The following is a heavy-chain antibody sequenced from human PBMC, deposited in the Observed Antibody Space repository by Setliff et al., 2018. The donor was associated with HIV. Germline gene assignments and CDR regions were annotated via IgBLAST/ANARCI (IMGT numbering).Heavy chain of an antibody. D-gene: IGHD4-4*01. V-gene: IGHV4-61*02. CDR1: GGSISSGSYY. Sequence: SETLSLTCTVSGGSISSGSYYWSWIRQPAGKGLEWIGRIYTSGSTNYNPSLKNRVAISVDTSKNQFSLNLTSVTAADTAMYFCARVGGKGYSNFLDSWGQGALVTVSS. CDR3: ARVGGKGYSNFLDS. CDR2: IYTSGST. J-gene: IGHJ4*02.